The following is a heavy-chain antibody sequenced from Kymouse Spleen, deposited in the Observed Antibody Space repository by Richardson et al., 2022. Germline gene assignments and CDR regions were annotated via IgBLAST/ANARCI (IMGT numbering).Heavy chain of an antibody. D-gene: IGHD3-9*01. CDR2: INPSGGST. CDR1: GYTFTSYY. V-gene: IGHV1-46*03. CDR3: ARDRRYFDWLHEALYYYYYGMDV. J-gene: IGHJ6*02. Sequence: QVQLVQSGAEVKKPGASVKVSCKASGYTFTSYYMHWVRQAPGQGLEWMGIINPSGGSTSYAQKFQGRVTMTRDTSTSTVYMELSSLRSEDTAVYYCARDRRYFDWLHEALYYYYYGMDVWGQGTTVTVSS.